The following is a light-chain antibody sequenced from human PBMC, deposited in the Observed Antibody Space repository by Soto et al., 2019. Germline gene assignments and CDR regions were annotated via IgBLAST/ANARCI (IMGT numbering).Light chain of an antibody. CDR2: EGS. J-gene: IGLJ1*01. V-gene: IGLV2-23*01. Sequence: QSVLTQPASLSGSPGQSITISCTGTSSDVGSYNLVSWYQQHPGKAPKLMIYEGSKRPSGVSNRFSGSKSGNTASLTISGLQAEDEVDYYCCSYAGSSPYVFGTGTKVTVL. CDR3: CSYAGSSPYV. CDR1: SSDVGSYNL.